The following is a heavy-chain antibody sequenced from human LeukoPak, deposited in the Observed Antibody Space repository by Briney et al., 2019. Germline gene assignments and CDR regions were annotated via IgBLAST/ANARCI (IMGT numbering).Heavy chain of an antibody. V-gene: IGHV1-24*01. Sequence: ASVKVSCKVSGYTLTELSMHWVRQAPGKGLEWMGGFDPEDGETIYAQKFQDRVTMTEDTSTDTAYMELSSLRSEDTAVYYCATVRDPYSSSWLKLPYYGMDVWGQGTTVTVSS. J-gene: IGHJ6*02. CDR2: FDPEDGET. CDR1: GYTLTELS. D-gene: IGHD6-13*01. CDR3: ATVRDPYSSSWLKLPYYGMDV.